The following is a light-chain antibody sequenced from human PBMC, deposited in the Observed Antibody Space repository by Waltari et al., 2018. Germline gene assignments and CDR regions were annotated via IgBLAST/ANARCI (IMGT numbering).Light chain of an antibody. CDR3: QQYYSSPSMYT. CDR1: QSVLYSFNNKNY. J-gene: IGKJ2*01. V-gene: IGKV4-1*01. Sequence: DIVVTQSPDSLSVSLGERATINCTTSQSVLYSFNNKNYLGCYQQKPGQPPNLLIYWASTREAGVADRVSGSGSGTDFTLTSSSLQAEEVAVYYCQQYYSSPSMYTFGQGTKLEIK. CDR2: WAS.